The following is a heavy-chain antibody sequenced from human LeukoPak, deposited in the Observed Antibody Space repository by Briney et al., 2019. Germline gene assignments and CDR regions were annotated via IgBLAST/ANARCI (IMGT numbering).Heavy chain of an antibody. D-gene: IGHD1-14*01. CDR2: IYSDNT. Sequence: GGSLRLSCTVSGFTFSTNSMSWVRQAPGKGLEWVSFIYSDNTHYSDSVKGRFTISRDNSKNTLYLQMKSLRAEDTAAYYCAKATGYLLWGQGTLVTVSS. CDR1: GFTFSTNS. J-gene: IGHJ4*02. CDR3: AKATGYLL. V-gene: IGHV3-53*01.